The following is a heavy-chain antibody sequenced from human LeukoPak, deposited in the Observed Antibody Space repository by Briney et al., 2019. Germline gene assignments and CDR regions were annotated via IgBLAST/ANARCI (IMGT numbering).Heavy chain of an antibody. CDR2: ISYDGSSI. CDR3: TRAAYSMDV. J-gene: IGHJ6*04. CDR1: GFTFSSYP. Sequence: GGSLRLSCAASGFTFSSYPINWVRQTPGKGLEWVAVISYDGSSIYYADSVKGRFTISRDNSKNTLYLQMNSLRPEDTAVFYCTRAAYSMDVWGKGTTVTVSS. V-gene: IGHV3-30*04.